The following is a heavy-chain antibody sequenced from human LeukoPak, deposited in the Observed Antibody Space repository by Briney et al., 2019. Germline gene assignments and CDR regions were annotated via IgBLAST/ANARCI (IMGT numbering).Heavy chain of an antibody. CDR2: ISSSGSTI. Sequence: GGSLRLSCAASGFTFSSYSMNWVRQAPGKGLEWVSYISSSGSTIYYADSVKGRFTISRDNAKNSLYLQMNSLRAEDTAVYYCARGGTYYYDSSGYSSDYWGQGTLVTVSS. J-gene: IGHJ4*02. CDR3: ARGGTYYYDSSGYSSDY. V-gene: IGHV3-48*04. D-gene: IGHD3-22*01. CDR1: GFTFSSYS.